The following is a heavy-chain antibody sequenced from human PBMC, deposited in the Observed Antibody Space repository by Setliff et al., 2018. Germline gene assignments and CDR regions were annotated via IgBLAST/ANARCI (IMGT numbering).Heavy chain of an antibody. Sequence: GASVKVSCKASGGTFSSYAISWVRQAPGQGLEWMGRIIPIFGTANYAQKFQGRVTMTEDTSTDTAYMELSSLRSEDTAVYYCAARCSSTSCRYYYGSGSTVPFDYWGQGTLVTVSS. CDR3: AARCSSTSCRYYYGSGSTVPFDY. V-gene: IGHV1-69*06. D-gene: IGHD3-10*01. CDR1: GGTFSSYA. J-gene: IGHJ4*02. CDR2: IIPIFGTA.